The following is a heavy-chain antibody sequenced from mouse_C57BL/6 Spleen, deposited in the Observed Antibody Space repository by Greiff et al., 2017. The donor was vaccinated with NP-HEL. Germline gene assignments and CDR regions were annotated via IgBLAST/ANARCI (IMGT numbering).Heavy chain of an antibody. CDR1: GYTFTSYW. CDR3: ASGGSTPGY. Sequence: VQLQQPGAELVKPGASVKLSCKASGYTFTSYWMQWVKQRPGQGLEWIGEIDPSDSYTNYNQKFKGKATLTVDTSSSTAYMQLSSLTSEDSAVYYCASGGSTPGYWGQGTTLTVSS. V-gene: IGHV1-50*01. J-gene: IGHJ2*01. D-gene: IGHD4-1*02. CDR2: IDPSDSYT.